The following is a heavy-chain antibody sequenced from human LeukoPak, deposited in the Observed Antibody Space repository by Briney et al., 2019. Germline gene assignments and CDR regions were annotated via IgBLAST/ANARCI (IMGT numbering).Heavy chain of an antibody. V-gene: IGHV3-21*01. CDR3: ARVGPDNSGYYYYFDY. CDR2: ISSSSSYI. J-gene: IGHJ4*02. D-gene: IGHD3-22*01. Sequence: GGSLRLSCAASGFTFSSYSMNWVRQAPGKGLEWVSSISSSSSYIYYADSVKGRFTISRDNAKNSLYLQMNSLRAEDTAVYYCARVGPDNSGYYYYFDYWGQGTLVTVSS. CDR1: GFTFSSYS.